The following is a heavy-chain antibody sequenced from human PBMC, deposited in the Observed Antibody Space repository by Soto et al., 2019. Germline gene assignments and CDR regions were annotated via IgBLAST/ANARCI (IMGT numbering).Heavy chain of an antibody. CDR2: LIPIFGTA. Sequence: SVKVSCKASGGILSDHGINWVRQAPGQGLEWMGGLIPIFGTANYAQKFQGRVTITADESTNTAYMELNSLRSEDTAVYYCARGWDHYDSSGLLTWFDTWGQGTLVTVSS. CDR1: GGILSDHG. D-gene: IGHD3-22*01. J-gene: IGHJ5*02. V-gene: IGHV1-69*13. CDR3: ARGWDHYDSSGLLTWFDT.